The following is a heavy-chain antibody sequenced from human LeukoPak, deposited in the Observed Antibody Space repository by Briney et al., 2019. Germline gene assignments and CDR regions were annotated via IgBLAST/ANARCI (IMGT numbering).Heavy chain of an antibody. D-gene: IGHD5-24*01. CDR2: ISGSGGST. CDR3: TKDLRWLQYGY. J-gene: IGHJ4*02. V-gene: IGHV3-23*01. Sequence: GASLRLSCAASGFTFSSYAMSWVRQAPGKGLELVSAISGSGGSTYYADSVKGRFTISRDNSKNTLYLQMNSLRAEDTAVYYCTKDLRWLQYGYWGQGTLVTVSS. CDR1: GFTFSSYA.